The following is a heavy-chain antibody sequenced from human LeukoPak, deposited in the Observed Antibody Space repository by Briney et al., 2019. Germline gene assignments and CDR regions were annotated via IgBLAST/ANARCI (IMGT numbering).Heavy chain of an antibody. CDR1: GFTFSSYN. CDR3: AKDGAYCGGDCYSVPDAFDI. D-gene: IGHD2-21*02. Sequence: GGPLRLSCAASGFTFSSYNMNWVRQAPGKGLEWVSSITSGSSYIYYADSVKGRFTISRDNAKNSLYLQMNSLRAEDTAVYYCAKDGAYCGGDCYSVPDAFDIWGQGTMVTVSS. CDR2: ITSGSSYI. J-gene: IGHJ3*02. V-gene: IGHV3-21*04.